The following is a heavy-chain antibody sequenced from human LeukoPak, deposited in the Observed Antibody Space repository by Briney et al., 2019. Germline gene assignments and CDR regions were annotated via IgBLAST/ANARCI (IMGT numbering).Heavy chain of an antibody. CDR2: IYSGGGT. CDR1: EFTVSSNY. V-gene: IGHV3-66*04. J-gene: IGHJ4*02. Sequence: GSLRLSCAASEFTVSSNYMSWVRQAPGKGLEWVSIIYSGGGTYYADSVKGRFTISRDTSKNTVFLQMNRLRAEDTAVYYCARHREYCSSTSCYPYYFDHWGQGSLVTVSS. CDR3: ARHREYCSSTSCYPYYFDH. D-gene: IGHD2-2*01.